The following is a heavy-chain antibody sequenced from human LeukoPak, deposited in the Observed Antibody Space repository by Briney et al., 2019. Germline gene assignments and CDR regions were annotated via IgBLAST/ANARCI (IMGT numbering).Heavy chain of an antibody. CDR3: ARDRGGSYYYNSSGYSPLDY. CDR2: ISAYNGNT. J-gene: IGHJ4*02. V-gene: IGHV1-18*01. Sequence: ASVKVSCKASGYTFTSYGISWVRQAPGQGLEWMGWISAYNGNTNYAQKLQGRVTMTTDISTSTAYMELRSLRSDDTAVYYCARDRGGSYYYNSSGYSPLDYWGQGTLVTVSS. D-gene: IGHD3-22*01. CDR1: GYTFTSYG.